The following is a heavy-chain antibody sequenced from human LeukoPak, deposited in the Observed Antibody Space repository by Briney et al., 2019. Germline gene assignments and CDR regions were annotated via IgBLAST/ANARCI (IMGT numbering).Heavy chain of an antibody. V-gene: IGHV3-74*01. CDR2: ISSDGINT. Sequence: PGGSLRLSCAASGFTFSRFWMHWVRQAPGKGLVWVSRISSDGINTNYADSVKGRFTISRDNAKNSLYLQMNSLRAEDTAVYYCAREGRYYGSGSYKYYFDYWGQGTLVTVSS. J-gene: IGHJ4*02. D-gene: IGHD3-10*01. CDR3: AREGRYYGSGSYKYYFDY. CDR1: GFTFSRFW.